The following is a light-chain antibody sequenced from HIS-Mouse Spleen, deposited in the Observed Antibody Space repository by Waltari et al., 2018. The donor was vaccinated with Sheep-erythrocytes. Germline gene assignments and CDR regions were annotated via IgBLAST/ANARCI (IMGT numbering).Light chain of an antibody. J-gene: IGLJ2*01. V-gene: IGLV1-40*01. CDR1: SSNIGAGYD. CDR3: QSYDSSLSGVV. Sequence: QSVLTQPPSVSGAPGQRVTISCTGSSSNIGAGYDVHWYQQLPGTAPNLLIYGTRKRPSCVPERFSGSKSGTSASLAITGLQAEDEADYYCQSYDSSLSGVVFGGGTKLTVL. CDR2: GTR.